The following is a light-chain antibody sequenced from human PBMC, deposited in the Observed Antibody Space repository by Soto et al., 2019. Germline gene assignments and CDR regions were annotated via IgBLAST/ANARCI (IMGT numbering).Light chain of an antibody. CDR1: SSNIGAGYD. Sequence: QSVLTQPPSVSGAPGQRVTISCTGSSSNIGAGYDGHGYQQLPGTAPKLLIYGNSNRPSGVPDRFSGSKSGTSASLAITGLQAADEADYYCQSYGSSPHVVFGGGTKLTVL. CDR3: QSYGSSPHVV. CDR2: GNS. J-gene: IGLJ2*01. V-gene: IGLV1-40*01.